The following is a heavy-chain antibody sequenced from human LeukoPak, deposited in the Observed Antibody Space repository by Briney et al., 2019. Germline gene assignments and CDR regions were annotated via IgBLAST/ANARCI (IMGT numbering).Heavy chain of an antibody. CDR2: ISSSSSYI. Sequence: PGGSLRLSCAASGFTFSSYSMNWVRQAPGKGLEWVSSISSSSSYIYYADSVKGRFTISRDNAKNSLYLQMNSLRAEDTAVYYCATDIVVVPAAIRKNYYYYYGMDVWGQGTTVTVSS. V-gene: IGHV3-21*01. J-gene: IGHJ6*02. CDR3: ATDIVVVPAAIRKNYYYYYGMDV. CDR1: GFTFSSYS. D-gene: IGHD2-2*01.